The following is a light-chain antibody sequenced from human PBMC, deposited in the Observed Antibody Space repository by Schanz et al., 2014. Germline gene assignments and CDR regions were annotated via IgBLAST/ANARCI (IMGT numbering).Light chain of an antibody. V-gene: IGLV2-23*02. J-gene: IGLJ3*02. Sequence: QSALTQPASVSGSLGQSLTISCTGSSSDVGTYNYVSWYQQYPGKAPKLIIYDVNNRPSGVSYRFSGSKSGNTASLTISGLQAEDEADYYCSSYAGSTTSWVFGGGTKLTVL. CDR2: DVN. CDR3: SSYAGSTTSWV. CDR1: SSDVGTYNY.